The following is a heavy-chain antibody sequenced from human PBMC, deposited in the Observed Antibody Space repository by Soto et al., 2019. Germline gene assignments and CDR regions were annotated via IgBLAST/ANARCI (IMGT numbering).Heavy chain of an antibody. CDR3: ARVPDR. CDR1: SGSISSGGYS. CDR2: IYNSGST. J-gene: IGHJ5*02. Sequence: SETLSLTCAVSSGSISSGGYSWSWIRQPPGKDMEWIGYIYNSGSTYYNTSLKSRVTISVDRSKNLFSLKLSSVTAADTAVYYCARVPDRWGQGTLVS. V-gene: IGHV4-30-2*01. D-gene: IGHD2-2*01.